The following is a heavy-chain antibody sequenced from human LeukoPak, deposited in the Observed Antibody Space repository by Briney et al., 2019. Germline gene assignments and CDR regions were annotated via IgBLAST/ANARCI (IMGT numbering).Heavy chain of an antibody. D-gene: IGHD3-22*01. Sequence: GGSLRLSCAASGFTFSSYWMHWVRQAPGKGLVWVSRINSDGSSTSYADSVKGRFTISRDNSKNTLYVQMNSLRADDTAVYYCAKDSSDYYFDYWGQGTLVTVSS. CDR1: GFTFSSYW. CDR2: INSDGSST. V-gene: IGHV3-74*01. J-gene: IGHJ4*02. CDR3: AKDSSDYYFDY.